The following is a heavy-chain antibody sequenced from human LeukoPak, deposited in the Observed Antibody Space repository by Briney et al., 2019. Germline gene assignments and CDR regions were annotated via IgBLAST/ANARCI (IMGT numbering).Heavy chain of an antibody. D-gene: IGHD1-26*01. Sequence: PGGSLRLSCAASGFTFSIYGMSWVRQAPGKGLGWDSAVSGSGGSTFNADSVKGRFTISRDNSKNTLYLQMNSLRAEDTAVYYCAKARGAPPWELDFDYWGQGTLVTVSS. CDR2: VSGSGGST. CDR3: AKARGAPPWELDFDY. CDR1: GFTFSIYG. J-gene: IGHJ4*02. V-gene: IGHV3-23*01.